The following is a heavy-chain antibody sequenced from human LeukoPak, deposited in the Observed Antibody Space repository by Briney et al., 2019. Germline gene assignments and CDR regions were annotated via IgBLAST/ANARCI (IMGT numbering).Heavy chain of an antibody. CDR1: GFTFSSYG. CDR3: ARAPYCSSTSCYWFDP. CDR2: IWYDGSNK. J-gene: IGHJ5*02. D-gene: IGHD2-2*01. V-gene: IGHV3-33*08. Sequence: PGGSLRLSCAASGFTFSSYGMHWVRQAPGKGLEWVAVIWYDGSNKYYADSVKGRFTISRDNSKNTLYLQMNSLRAEDTAVYYCARAPYCSSTSCYWFDPWGQGTLVTVSS.